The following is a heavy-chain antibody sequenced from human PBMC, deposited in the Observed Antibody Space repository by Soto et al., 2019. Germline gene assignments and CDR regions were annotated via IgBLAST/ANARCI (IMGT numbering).Heavy chain of an antibody. V-gene: IGHV3-15*01. J-gene: IGHJ4*02. D-gene: IGHD2-15*01. CDR1: GFTFSNAW. CDR3: TTPPPYCSGGSCPFDY. CDR2: IKSKTDGGTT. Sequence: GGSLRLSCAASGFTFSNAWMSWVRQAPGKGLEWVGRIKSKTDGGTTDYAAPVKGRFTISRDDSKNTLYLQMNSLKTEDTAVYYCTTPPPYCSGGSCPFDYWGQGTLVTVSS.